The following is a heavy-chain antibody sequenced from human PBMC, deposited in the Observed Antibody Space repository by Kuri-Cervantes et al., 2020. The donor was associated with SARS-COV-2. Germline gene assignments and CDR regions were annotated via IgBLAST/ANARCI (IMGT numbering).Heavy chain of an antibody. CDR2: IKQGGSEV. CDR3: AKRDAYSQGSYFDY. D-gene: IGHD5-24*01. CDR1: GFSLSDYW. J-gene: IGHJ4*01. Sequence: GGSLRLSCAASGFSLSDYWMSWVRQAPGKGLEWVANIKQGGSEVHYVDSVKGRFTVSRDNSRNTLYLEMSSLRVEDTAVYYCAKRDAYSQGSYFDYWGHGTLVTVSS. V-gene: IGHV3-7*03.